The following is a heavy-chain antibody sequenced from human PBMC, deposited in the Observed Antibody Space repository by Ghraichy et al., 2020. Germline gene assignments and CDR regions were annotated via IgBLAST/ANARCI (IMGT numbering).Heavy chain of an antibody. CDR1: GFTFSSYW. Sequence: GGSLRLSCAASGFTFSSYWMSWVRQAPGKGLEWVANIKQDGSEKYYMDSVKGRFTISRDNAKNSLYLQMNSLRAEDTAVYYCARDGIIVVPTARGDYSYGMDVWGQGTTVTVSS. D-gene: IGHD2-2*01. J-gene: IGHJ6*02. CDR3: ARDGIIVVPTARGDYSYGMDV. CDR2: IKQDGSEK. V-gene: IGHV3-7*01.